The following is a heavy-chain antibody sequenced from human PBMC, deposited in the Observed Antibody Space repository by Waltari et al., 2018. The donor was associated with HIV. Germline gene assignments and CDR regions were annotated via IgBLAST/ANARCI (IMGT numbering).Heavy chain of an antibody. J-gene: IGHJ4*02. CDR1: GYTFTNHD. V-gene: IGHV1-8*01. CDR3: ARGLSGATTLSDY. CDR2: INPNSGNT. Sequence: EQLVQSGAEVKKSGASVKVSCKASGYTFTNHDINWVRQATGKGLEWMGWINPNSGNTGYAQKFQGRVTMTRNTSISTAYMELSSLNSEDTAVYYCARGLSGATTLSDYWGQGTLVTVSS. D-gene: IGHD1-26*01.